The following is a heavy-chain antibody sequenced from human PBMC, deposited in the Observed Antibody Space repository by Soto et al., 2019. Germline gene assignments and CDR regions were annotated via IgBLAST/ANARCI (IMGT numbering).Heavy chain of an antibody. V-gene: IGHV3-21*01. CDR1: GSTFSSYS. J-gene: IGHJ3*02. Sequence: GALRLSCAASGSTFSSYSMNWVRQAPGKGLEWVSSISSSSSYIYYADSVKGRFTISRDNAKNSLYLQMNSLRAEDTAVYYCARAPVAVAGTGIWGQGTMVTVSS. CDR3: ARAPVAVAGTGI. CDR2: ISSSSSYI. D-gene: IGHD6-19*01.